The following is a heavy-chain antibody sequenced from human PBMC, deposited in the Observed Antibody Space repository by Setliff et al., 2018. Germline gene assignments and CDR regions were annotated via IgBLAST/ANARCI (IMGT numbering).Heavy chain of an antibody. CDR1: GGSISSSNW. J-gene: IGHJ4*02. CDR2: IYHSGST. Sequence: LSLTCAVSGGSISSSNWWSWVRQPPGKGLEWIGEIYHSGSTNYNPSLKSRVTISVDTSKNQFSLKLSSVTAADTAVYYCARGRIQLWKYYFDYWGQGTLVTVSS. D-gene: IGHD5-18*01. V-gene: IGHV4-4*02. CDR3: ARGRIQLWKYYFDY.